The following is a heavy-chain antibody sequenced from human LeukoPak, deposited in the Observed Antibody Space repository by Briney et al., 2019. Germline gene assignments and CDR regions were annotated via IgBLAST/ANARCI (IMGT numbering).Heavy chain of an antibody. J-gene: IGHJ5*02. V-gene: IGHV4-4*07. Sequence: PSETLSLTCSVSGDSISNSYWSWIRQPAGKGPEWIGRIYSSGATNYDPSLESRVTMSIDTSKNQFFLKLSSVTAADTAVYFCAREEIGSWFDPWGQGTLVTVSS. CDR3: AREEIGSWFDP. CDR1: GDSISNSY. D-gene: IGHD5-24*01. CDR2: IYSSGAT.